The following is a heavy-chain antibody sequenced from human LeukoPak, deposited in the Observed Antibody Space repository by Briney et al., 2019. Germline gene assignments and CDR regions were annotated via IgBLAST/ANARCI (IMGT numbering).Heavy chain of an antibody. CDR3: IKDMGFDLLKDAFHI. D-gene: IGHD3-9*01. CDR1: GFSLDDYA. CDR2: ISWDSGSQ. Sequence: GRSLRLSCVGSGFSLDDYAMHWVRQVPGKGLEWVSSISWDSGSQAYADSVKGRFTISRDNAKNSLYLPMNSLRPEDTAFYYCIKDMGFDLLKDAFHIWGQGTLVTVSS. J-gene: IGHJ3*02. V-gene: IGHV3-9*01.